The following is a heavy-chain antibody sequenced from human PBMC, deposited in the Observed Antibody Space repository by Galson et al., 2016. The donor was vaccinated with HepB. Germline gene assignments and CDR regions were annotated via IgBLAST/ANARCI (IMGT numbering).Heavy chain of an antibody. J-gene: IGHJ4*02. V-gene: IGHV3-11*06. CDR2: ISSSSSYT. Sequence: SLRLSCAASGFTFSDYYMSWIRQAPGKGLEWVSYISSSSSYTNYADSVKGRFTISRDNAKNSLYLQMNSLRAEDTAVYYCARGGRVRANDALDYWGQGTLVTVSS. CDR3: ARGGRVRANDALDY. CDR1: GFTFSDYY.